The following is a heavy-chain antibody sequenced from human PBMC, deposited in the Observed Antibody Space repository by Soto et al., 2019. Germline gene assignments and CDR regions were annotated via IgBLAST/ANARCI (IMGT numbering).Heavy chain of an antibody. J-gene: IGHJ4*02. CDR3: ARLGSSGWYQGSYFDY. Sequence: QLQLQESGPGLVKPSETLSLTCIVSGGSITRNNHYWGWIRQSPGKGLEWIGRILYSGITNYNPALKSRVTLSVETSKNQFSLKMSSVTAADTALYYCARLGSSGWYQGSYFDYWGQGTLVTVSS. CDR1: GGSITRNNHY. V-gene: IGHV4-39*01. D-gene: IGHD6-19*01. CDR2: ILYSGIT.